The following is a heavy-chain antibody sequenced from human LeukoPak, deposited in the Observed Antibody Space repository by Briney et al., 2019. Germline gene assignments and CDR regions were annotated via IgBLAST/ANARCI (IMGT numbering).Heavy chain of an antibody. Sequence: ASVKVSCKASGYTFTSYDIHWVRQAPGQGLEWMGWMNPNSGNTGYAQKFQGRVTMTRNTSINTAYMELSSLRSEDTAVYYCARGLTMIKRARRYGMDVWGQGTTVTVSS. CDR3: ARGLTMIKRARRYGMDV. D-gene: IGHD3-22*01. V-gene: IGHV1-8*01. J-gene: IGHJ6*02. CDR2: MNPNSGNT. CDR1: GYTFTSYD.